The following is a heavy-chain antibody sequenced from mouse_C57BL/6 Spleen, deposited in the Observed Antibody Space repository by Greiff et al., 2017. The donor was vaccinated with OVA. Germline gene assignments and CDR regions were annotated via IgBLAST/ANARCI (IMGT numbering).Heavy chain of an antibody. CDR2: IYPSDSET. CDR3: ARGPLLDY. D-gene: IGHD2-12*01. CDR1: GYTFTSYW. Sequence: QVQLQQPGAELVRPGSSVKLSCKASGYTFTSYWMDWVKQRPGQGLEWIGNIYPSDSETHYTQKFKDKATLTVDKSSSTAYMQLSGLTSEDSAVYYCARGPLLDYWGQGTTLTVSS. J-gene: IGHJ2*01. V-gene: IGHV1-61*01.